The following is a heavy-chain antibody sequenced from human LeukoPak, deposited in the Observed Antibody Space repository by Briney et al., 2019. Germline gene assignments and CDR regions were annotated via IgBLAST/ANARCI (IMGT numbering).Heavy chain of an antibody. D-gene: IGHD3-22*01. CDR3: ASVLGNYYDSSGLDY. V-gene: IGHV1-69*13. CDR1: GGTLSSYA. CDR2: IIPIFGTA. Sequence: SVKVSCKASGGTLSSYAISWVRQAPGQGLEWMGGIIPIFGTANYAQKFQGRVTITADESTSTAYMELSSLRSEDTAVYYCASVLGNYYDSSGLDYWGQGTLVTVSS. J-gene: IGHJ4*02.